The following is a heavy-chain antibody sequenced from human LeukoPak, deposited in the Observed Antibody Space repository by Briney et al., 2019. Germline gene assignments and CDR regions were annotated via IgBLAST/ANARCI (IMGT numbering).Heavy chain of an antibody. CDR3: ARDDTGRVGWFDP. Sequence: SETLSLTCTASGGSISNYYWSWIRQPAGKGLEWIGRIYSSGSANYNPSLKSRVTMSVDTSKNQFSLKLSSVTAADTAVYHCARDDTGRVGWFDPWGQGTLVTVSS. J-gene: IGHJ5*02. CDR2: IYSSGSA. V-gene: IGHV4-4*07. D-gene: IGHD1-1*01. CDR1: GGSISNYY.